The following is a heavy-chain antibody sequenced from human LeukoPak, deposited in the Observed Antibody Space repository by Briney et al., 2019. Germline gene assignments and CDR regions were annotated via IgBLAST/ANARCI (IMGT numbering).Heavy chain of an antibody. V-gene: IGHV1-18*01. CDR3: ARVAGYCSSTSCSYYYMDV. Sequence: ASVKVSCKASGYTFTSYGISWVRQAPGQGLEWMGWISAYNGNTNYAQKLQGRVTMTTDTSTSTAYMELRSLRSDDTAVYYCARVAGYCSSTSCSYYYMDVWGKGTTVTVSS. D-gene: IGHD2-2*01. J-gene: IGHJ6*03. CDR1: GYTFTSYG. CDR2: ISAYNGNT.